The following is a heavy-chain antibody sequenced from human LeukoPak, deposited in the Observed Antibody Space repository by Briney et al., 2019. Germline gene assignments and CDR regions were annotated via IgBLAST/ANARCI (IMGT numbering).Heavy chain of an antibody. Sequence: GGSLRLSCAASGFTFSNAWMSWVRQAPGKGLEWVGRIKSKTDGGTTDYAAPVKGRFTISRDDSKNTLYLQMNSLKTEDTAVYYCTTPLHYYDSSGYYKIFDYWGQGTLVTVSS. J-gene: IGHJ4*02. CDR1: GFTFSNAW. V-gene: IGHV3-15*01. D-gene: IGHD3-22*01. CDR2: IKSKTDGGTT. CDR3: TTPLHYYDSSGYYKIFDY.